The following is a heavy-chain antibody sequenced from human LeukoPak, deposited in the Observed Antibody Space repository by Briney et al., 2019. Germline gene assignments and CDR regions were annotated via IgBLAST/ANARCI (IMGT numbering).Heavy chain of an antibody. J-gene: IGHJ6*03. CDR2: VNPNSGNT. D-gene: IGHD2-2*01. CDR1: GYTLSNYD. Sequence: ASVKVSCKTSGYTLSNYDINWVRQAPGQGLEWLGWVNPNSGNTGYAQKFQGRVIIARDTSIKTAYMELSGLRSEDTAVYYCAGDFSSTYDKYYYYYMDVWGKGTTVTVSS. V-gene: IGHV1-8*03. CDR3: AGDFSSTYDKYYYYYMDV.